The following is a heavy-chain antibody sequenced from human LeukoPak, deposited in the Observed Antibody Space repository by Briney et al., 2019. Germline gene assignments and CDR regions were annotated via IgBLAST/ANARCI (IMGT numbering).Heavy chain of an antibody. D-gene: IGHD6-19*01. CDR2: IYSGGNT. V-gene: IGHV3-66*01. J-gene: IGHJ4*02. CDR1: GFTFSIYS. Sequence: GGSLRLSCAASGFTFSIYSMNWVRQAPGKGLEWVSVIYSGGNTNYADSVKGRFTISRDNSKNTLYLQMNSLRVEDTAVYYCARVPVAVPSMIDWGQGTLVTVSS. CDR3: ARVPVAVPSMID.